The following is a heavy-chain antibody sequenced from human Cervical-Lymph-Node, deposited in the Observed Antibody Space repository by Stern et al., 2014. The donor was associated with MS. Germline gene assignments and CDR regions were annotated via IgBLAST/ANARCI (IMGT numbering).Heavy chain of an antibody. Sequence: QVTLKESGPVLVKPTETLTLTCTVSGFSLSNARMGVSWIRQPPGKALEWLAHLFSNDEKAYSTSLKSRLTISKDTAKSQVVLTMTNMDPVDTATYYCARMVVAVAGTVGAFDIWGQGTMVTVSA. J-gene: IGHJ3*02. V-gene: IGHV2-26*01. D-gene: IGHD6-19*01. CDR3: ARMVVAVAGTVGAFDI. CDR1: GFSLSNARMG. CDR2: LFSNDEK.